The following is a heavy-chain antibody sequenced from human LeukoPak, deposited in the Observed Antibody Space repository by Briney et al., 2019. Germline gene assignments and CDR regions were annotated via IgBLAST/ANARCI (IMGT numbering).Heavy chain of an antibody. CDR2: IRGKANSYAT. Sequence: GGSLRLSCAASGFTFSGSAMHWVRQASGKGLEWVGRIRGKANSYATAYAASVKGRFTISRDDSKNTAYLQMNSLKTEDTAVYYCTRHGNAIYYDSSGAKGYWGQGTLVTVSS. V-gene: IGHV3-73*01. J-gene: IGHJ4*02. D-gene: IGHD3-22*01. CDR3: TRHGNAIYYDSSGAKGY. CDR1: GFTFSGSA.